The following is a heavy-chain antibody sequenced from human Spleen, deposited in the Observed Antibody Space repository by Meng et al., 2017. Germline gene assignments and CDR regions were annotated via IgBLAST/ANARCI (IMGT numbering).Heavy chain of an antibody. V-gene: IGHV1-2*02. CDR2: INPNSGGT. J-gene: IGHJ5*02. D-gene: IGHD6-13*01. CDR3: ARGVAAVGKGFDP. Sequence: VQLVQSGAEVKKPGASVKVSCKASGYTFTGYYMHWVRQAPGQGLEWMGWINPNSGGTNYAQKFQGRVTLTWDTSISTAYMEVSSLRSEDTAVYYCARGVAAVGKGFDPWGQGTLVTVSS. CDR1: GYTFTGYY.